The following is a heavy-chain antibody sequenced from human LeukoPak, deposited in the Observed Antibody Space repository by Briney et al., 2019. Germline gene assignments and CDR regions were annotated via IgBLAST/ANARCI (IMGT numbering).Heavy chain of an antibody. D-gene: IGHD2-2*01. Sequence: GESLKISCKGSGSSFTSYWIGWVRQLPGKGLEWMGIIYPGDSDTRYSPSFQGQVTISADKSISAAYLQWSSLKASGTAMYYCARRYCTGTSCLDTWGQGTMVTVSS. V-gene: IGHV5-51*01. J-gene: IGHJ3*02. CDR3: ARRYCTGTSCLDT. CDR1: GSSFTSYW. CDR2: IYPGDSDT.